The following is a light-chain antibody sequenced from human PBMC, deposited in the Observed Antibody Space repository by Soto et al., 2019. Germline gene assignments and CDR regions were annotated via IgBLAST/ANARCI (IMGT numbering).Light chain of an antibody. V-gene: IGKV1-5*03. CDR2: KAS. J-gene: IGKJ1*01. Sequence: DIPMTQSPSTLSASVGDRLTITCRTSESSSSWLAWYQQKPGKAPKLLIYKASSLESGVPSRFSGSGSGTEFTLTISSLQPDDFATYYCQQYNTYSTFGQGTKVEIK. CDR1: ESSSSW. CDR3: QQYNTYST.